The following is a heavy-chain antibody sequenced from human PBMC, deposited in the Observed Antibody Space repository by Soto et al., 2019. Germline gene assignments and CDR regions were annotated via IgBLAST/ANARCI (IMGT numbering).Heavy chain of an antibody. CDR2: IYYSGGT. CDR1: GGSINNYY. V-gene: IGHV4-59*01. J-gene: IGHJ3*02. CDR3: ARRYSGYDDAFDI. Sequence: QVQLQESGPGLVKPSETLSLTCTVSGGSINNYYWSWIRQPPGKGLEWIGYIYYSGGTNYNPSLRSRVTTSVDTSNSHFSLKLSSVTAADTAVYYCARRYSGYDDAFDIWGQGTMVTVSS. D-gene: IGHD5-12*01.